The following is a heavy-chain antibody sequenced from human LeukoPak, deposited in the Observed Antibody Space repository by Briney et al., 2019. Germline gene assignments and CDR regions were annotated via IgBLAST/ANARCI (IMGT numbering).Heavy chain of an antibody. Sequence: AASVKLSCKASGYTFTSYDINWVRQATGQGLEWMGWMNPNSGNTGYAQKFLGRLTMTRNTSISTAYMELSSLRSEDTAVYYCARSSSSNYYYGMDVWGQGATVTVSS. V-gene: IGHV1-8*01. J-gene: IGHJ6*02. D-gene: IGHD6-6*01. CDR3: ARSSSSNYYYGMDV. CDR1: GYTFTSYD. CDR2: MNPNSGNT.